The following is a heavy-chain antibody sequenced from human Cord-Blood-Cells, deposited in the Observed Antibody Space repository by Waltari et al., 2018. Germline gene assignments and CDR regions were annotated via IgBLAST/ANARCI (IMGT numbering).Heavy chain of an antibody. Sequence: EVQVVASGGGVVQPGGSLRVSCAASGFTFDDYSIHLLRLAPGKGLEWVPLISGDGGSTYYADSVKGRFTISRDNSKNSLYLQMNSLRTEDTALYYCAKDPIAVADPSEGYWGQGTLVTVSS. CDR2: ISGDGGST. CDR3: AKDPIAVADPSEGY. J-gene: IGHJ4*02. CDR1: GFTFDDYS. D-gene: IGHD6-19*01. V-gene: IGHV3-43*02.